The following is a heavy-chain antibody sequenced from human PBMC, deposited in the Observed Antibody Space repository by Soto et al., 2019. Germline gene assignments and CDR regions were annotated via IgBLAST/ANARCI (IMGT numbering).Heavy chain of an antibody. CDR1: GFTFRTYA. D-gene: IGHD3-16*01. CDR3: AKDSDFGGYGNIDY. CDR2: ISYDGLKK. V-gene: IGHV3-30*18. J-gene: IGHJ4*02. Sequence: QVQLVESGGGVVQTGRSLRLSCAASGFTFRTYAMHWVRQAPGKGLQCVAFISYDGLKKYYTDTVKGRFSISIDNSKNTLSLQMNNLRPEDTAVYYCAKDSDFGGYGNIDYWGQGTLVNVSS.